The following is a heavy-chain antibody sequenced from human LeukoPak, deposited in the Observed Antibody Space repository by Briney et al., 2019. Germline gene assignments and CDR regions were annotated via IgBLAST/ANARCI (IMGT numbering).Heavy chain of an antibody. V-gene: IGHV3-43*01. CDR1: GFTFDDYT. CDR3: AKEGSGSYPELAY. J-gene: IGHJ4*02. CDR2: ISWDSTNK. Sequence: PGESLRLSCAASGFTFDDYTLLWVRQAPGKGLEWVSLISWDSTNKYYADSVKGRFTISRDNRKKSLDLQMNSLRTEDTALYYCAKEGSGSYPELAYWGQGTLVTVSS. D-gene: IGHD1-26*01.